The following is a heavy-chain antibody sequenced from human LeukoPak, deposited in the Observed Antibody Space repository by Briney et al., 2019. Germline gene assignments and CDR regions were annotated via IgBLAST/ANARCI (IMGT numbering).Heavy chain of an antibody. CDR2: ISSIGSTI. CDR1: GFTFSSYE. CDR3: ARDEVTMVRGLFRFDY. J-gene: IGHJ4*02. V-gene: IGHV3-48*03. D-gene: IGHD3-10*01. Sequence: PGGSLRLSCAASGFTFSSYEMNWVRQAPGKGLEWVSSISSIGSTIYYADSVKGRFTISRDNAKNSLYLQMNSLRAEDTAVYYCARDEVTMVRGLFRFDYWGQGTLVTVSS.